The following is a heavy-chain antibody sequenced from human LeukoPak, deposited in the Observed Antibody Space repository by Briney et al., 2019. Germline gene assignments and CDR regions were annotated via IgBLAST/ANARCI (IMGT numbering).Heavy chain of an antibody. D-gene: IGHD3-22*01. Sequence: SETLSLTCTVSGGSISSSSYYRGWIRQPPGKGLEWIASIYYSGITYYSPSLKSRVTISVDTSKNQFSLKLSSVTAADTAVYYCARQPIVVVIAPFDYWGQGTLVTVSS. J-gene: IGHJ4*02. CDR1: GGSISSSSYY. CDR3: ARQPIVVVIAPFDY. CDR2: IYYSGIT. V-gene: IGHV4-39*01.